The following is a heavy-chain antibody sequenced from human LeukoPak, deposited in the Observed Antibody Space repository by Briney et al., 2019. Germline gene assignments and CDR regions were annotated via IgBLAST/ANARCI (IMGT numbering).Heavy chain of an antibody. CDR2: IIPIFGTA. CDR3: AGTPTPPSGSYRGSYFDY. D-gene: IGHD1-26*01. Sequence: SVKVSCKASGGTFSSYAISWVRQAPGQGLEWMGGIIPIFGTANYAQKFQGRVTITTDESTSTAYMELSSLRSEDTAVYYCAGTPTPPSGSYRGSYFDYWGQGTLVTVSS. V-gene: IGHV1-69*05. CDR1: GGTFSSYA. J-gene: IGHJ4*02.